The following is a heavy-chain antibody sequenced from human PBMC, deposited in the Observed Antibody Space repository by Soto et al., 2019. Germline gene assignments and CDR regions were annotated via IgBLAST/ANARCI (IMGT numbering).Heavy chain of an antibody. V-gene: IGHV1-2*04. CDR3: ARHSIAAAGMGPRGTSVRSLYYYYGMDV. Sequence: GASVKVSCKASGYTFTGYYMHWVRQAPGQGLEWMGWINPNSGGTNYAQKFQGWVTMTRDTSISTAYMELSRLRSDDTAMYYCARHSIAAAGMGPRGTSVRSLYYYYGMDVWGQGTTVTVSS. CDR1: GYTFTGYY. D-gene: IGHD6-13*01. J-gene: IGHJ6*02. CDR2: INPNSGGT.